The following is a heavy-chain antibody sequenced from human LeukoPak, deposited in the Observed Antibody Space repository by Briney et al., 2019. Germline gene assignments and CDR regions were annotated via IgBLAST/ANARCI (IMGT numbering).Heavy chain of an antibody. CDR3: TREARVGNWFDP. CDR1: GYTFTDYY. CDR2: INPDNGGT. J-gene: IGHJ5*02. V-gene: IGHV1-2*02. Sequence: ASAKVSCRASGYTFTDYYIHWVRQAPGQGLEWMGWINPDNGGTNYAQKFQGRVTMTRDTSIRTVYMDLSRLRSDDTAVFYCTREARVGNWFDPWGQGTQVTVSS. D-gene: IGHD2-2*01.